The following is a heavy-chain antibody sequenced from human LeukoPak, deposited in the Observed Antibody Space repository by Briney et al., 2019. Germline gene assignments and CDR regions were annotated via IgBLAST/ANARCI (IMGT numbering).Heavy chain of an antibody. V-gene: IGHV3-74*01. D-gene: IGHD3-10*01. J-gene: IGHJ4*02. Sequence: GGSLRLSCGVSGFIFSDYWMHWVRQVPGKGLLWVARINTDGSSISYADSVKGRFTISRDNAKNTLYLQMNSLGAEDTAVYYCTRDLSMWYRGVMSYWGQGTLVTVSS. CDR3: TRDLSMWYRGVMSY. CDR1: GFIFSDYW. CDR2: INTDGSSI.